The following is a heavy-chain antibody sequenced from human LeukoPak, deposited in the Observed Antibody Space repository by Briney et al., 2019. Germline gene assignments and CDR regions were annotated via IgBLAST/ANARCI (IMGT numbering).Heavy chain of an antibody. V-gene: IGHV1-69*13. Sequence: GASVKVSCKASGDTFSSYAISWVRQAPGQGLEWMGGIIPIFGTANYAQKFQGRVTITADESTSTAYMELSSLRSEDTAVYYCARALKNYYDSSGWFYWGQGTLVTVSS. D-gene: IGHD3-22*01. CDR3: ARALKNYYDSSGWFY. J-gene: IGHJ4*02. CDR1: GDTFSSYA. CDR2: IIPIFGTA.